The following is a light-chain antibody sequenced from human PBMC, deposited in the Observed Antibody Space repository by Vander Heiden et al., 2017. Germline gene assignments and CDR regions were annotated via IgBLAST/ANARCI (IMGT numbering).Light chain of an antibody. CDR1: SSDVGGYNY. CDR3: SSYTSSSTPLYV. Sequence: QSALPQPASVSGSPGQSTTISCTGTSSDVGGYNYVSWYQQHPGKAPKLMIYEVSNRPSGVSNRFSGSKSGNTASLTISGLQAEDEADYYCSSYTSSSTPLYVFGTGTKVTVL. V-gene: IGLV2-14*01. CDR2: EVS. J-gene: IGLJ1*01.